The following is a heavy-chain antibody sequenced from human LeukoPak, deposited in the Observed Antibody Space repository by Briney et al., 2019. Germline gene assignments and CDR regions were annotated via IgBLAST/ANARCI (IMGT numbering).Heavy chain of an antibody. J-gene: IGHJ4*02. Sequence: GGSLRLSCVASGFYYNNYGMNWVRQAPGKGLEWVAGITANSAGRYYADSVQGRFTISRGNSKSTVYLQVNSLRAEDTALYYCARDDGWIQFNFWGQGTLVTVSS. CDR1: GFYYNNYG. CDR2: ITANSAGR. V-gene: IGHV3-23*01. CDR3: ARDDGWIQFNF. D-gene: IGHD5-18*01.